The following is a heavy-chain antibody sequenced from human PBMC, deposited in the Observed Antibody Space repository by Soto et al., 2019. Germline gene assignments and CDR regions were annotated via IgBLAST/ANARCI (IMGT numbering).Heavy chain of an antibody. D-gene: IGHD6-19*01. J-gene: IGHJ3*02. CDR3: VKEAQQGLVAAALDI. Sequence: PGGSLRLSCAASGFTFSSYAMNWVRQAPGKGLEWVSVITAGAGSRYYADSVKGRFTISRDNSESTLYSQLNSLRVEDTAVYYCVKEAQQGLVAAALDIWGQGTMVTVSS. V-gene: IGHV3-23*01. CDR1: GFTFSSYA. CDR2: ITAGAGSR.